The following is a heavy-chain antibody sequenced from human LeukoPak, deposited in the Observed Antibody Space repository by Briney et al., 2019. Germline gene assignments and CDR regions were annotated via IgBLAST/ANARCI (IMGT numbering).Heavy chain of an antibody. CDR2: ISDYNGAT. CDR3: ARDSLCVSRGWFLENTFDI. V-gene: IGHV1-18*01. D-gene: IGHD6-19*01. CDR1: VYICTTNV. J-gene: IGHJ3*02. Sequence: ASLKVSCKDSVYICTTNVIKRVRQAPGERLEWMGWISDYNGATNHAQNFQGRVTMATGTSTSSAYKELRSLRSEETAVYYCARDSLCVSRGWFLENTFDIWGRGTLVTVSS.